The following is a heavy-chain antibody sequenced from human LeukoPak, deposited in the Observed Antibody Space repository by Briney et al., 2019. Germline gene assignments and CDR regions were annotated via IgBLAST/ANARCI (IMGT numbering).Heavy chain of an antibody. CDR1: GDSVSTNSVA. CDR2: TYYRSKWYN. CDR3: ARGWGYGMDV. D-gene: IGHD1-26*01. Sequence: SQTLSLTCAISGDSVSTNSVAWNWIRQSPSRGLEWLGRTYYRSKWYNDYAASVKGRITIDPATSKDQFSLQLNSVTPEDTAVYYCARGWGYGMDVWGHGTTVTVSS. J-gene: IGHJ6*02. V-gene: IGHV6-1*01.